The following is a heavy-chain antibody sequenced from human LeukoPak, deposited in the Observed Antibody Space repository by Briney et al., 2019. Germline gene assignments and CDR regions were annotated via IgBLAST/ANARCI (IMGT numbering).Heavy chain of an antibody. CDR3: AKDHDYGDYGFDY. CDR2: ISYDGSNK. D-gene: IGHD4-17*01. J-gene: IGHJ4*02. V-gene: IGHV3-30*04. Sequence: GGSLRLSCAASGFTFSSYTMHWVRQAPGKGLEWVAVISYDGSNKYYADSVKGRFTISRDNSKNTLYLQMNSLRAEDTAVYYCAKDHDYGDYGFDYWGQGTLVTVSS. CDR1: GFTFSSYT.